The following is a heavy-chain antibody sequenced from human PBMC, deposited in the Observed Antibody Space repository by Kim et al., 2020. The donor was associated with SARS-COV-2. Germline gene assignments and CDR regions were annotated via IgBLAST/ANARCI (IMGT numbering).Heavy chain of an antibody. CDR2: ISYDGSNK. CDR3: AREWSSSWYGAGYFDY. D-gene: IGHD6-13*01. J-gene: IGHJ4*02. Sequence: GGSLRLSCAASGFTFSSYAMHWVRQAPGKGLEWVAVISYDGSNKYYADSVKGRFTISRDNSKNTLYLQMNSLRAEDTAVYYCAREWSSSWYGAGYFDYWGQGTLVTVSS. CDR1: GFTFSSYA. V-gene: IGHV3-30*04.